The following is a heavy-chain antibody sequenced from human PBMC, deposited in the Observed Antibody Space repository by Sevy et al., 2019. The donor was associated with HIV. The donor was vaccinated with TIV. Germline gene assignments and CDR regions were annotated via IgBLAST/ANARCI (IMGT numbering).Heavy chain of an antibody. Sequence: GGSLRLSCAASGFTFSAYWMNWVRQAPGKGLEWVANVNSDGSDKHYVDSVEGRFTISRDNAKNALYLQMNSLRVEDTAGYYCAQETVGRFDSWGQGTLVTVSS. V-gene: IGHV3-7*01. D-gene: IGHD3-16*01. J-gene: IGHJ4*02. CDR2: VNSDGSDK. CDR3: AQETVGRFDS. CDR1: GFTFSAYW.